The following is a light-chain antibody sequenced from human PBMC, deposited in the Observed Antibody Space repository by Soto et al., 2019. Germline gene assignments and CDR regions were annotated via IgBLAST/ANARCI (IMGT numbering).Light chain of an antibody. CDR1: QSVFYRSNKKNY. CDR3: QQYYSSPGT. J-gene: IGKJ1*01. Sequence: DIVMTQSPDSLAVSLGERATINCKSSQSVFYRSNKKNYLSWYQKKPGQPPKLLISWASTRESGVPDRFSGSGSGTDFTLTISSLQAEDVAVYYCQQYYSSPGTLGQGTKVEIK. V-gene: IGKV4-1*01. CDR2: WAS.